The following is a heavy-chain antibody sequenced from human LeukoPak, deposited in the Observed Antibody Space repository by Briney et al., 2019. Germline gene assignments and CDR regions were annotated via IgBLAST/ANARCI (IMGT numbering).Heavy chain of an antibody. J-gene: IGHJ1*01. D-gene: IGHD4-17*01. CDR2: IKQDGSEK. Sequence: PGGSLRLSCAASGFTFSSYWMSWVRQAPGKGPEWVANIKQDGSEKYYVDSVKGRFTISRDNAKNSLYLQMNSLRAEDTAVYYCARDSPDYGDYVSGYFQHWGQGTLVTVSS. CDR3: ARDSPDYGDYVSGYFQH. V-gene: IGHV3-7*01. CDR1: GFTFSSYW.